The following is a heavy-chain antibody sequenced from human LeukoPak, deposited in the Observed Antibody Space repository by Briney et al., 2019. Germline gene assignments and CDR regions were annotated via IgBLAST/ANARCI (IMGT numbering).Heavy chain of an antibody. CDR1: GFTFSSYA. J-gene: IGHJ4*02. CDR3: AKDRSYYDRISNFDY. CDR2: ISGNGGST. Sequence: GGSLRLSCAASGFTFSSYAMSWARQAPGKGLEWVSGISGNGGSTYYADSVEGRFTLSRDNSKNTLYLQINNLRAEDTAIYYCAKDRSYYDRISNFDYWGQGTLVTVSS. D-gene: IGHD3-22*01. V-gene: IGHV3-23*01.